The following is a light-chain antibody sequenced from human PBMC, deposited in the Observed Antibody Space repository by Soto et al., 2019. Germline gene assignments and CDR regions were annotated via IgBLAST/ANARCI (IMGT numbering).Light chain of an antibody. CDR2: EVS. CDR1: SSDVGGYNY. V-gene: IGLV2-14*01. CDR3: SSYRSSSTNWV. Sequence: QSALTQPASVSGSPGQSITISCTGTSSDVGGYNYVSWYQQHPGKAPKLMIYEVSYRPSGVSDRFSGSKSGNTASLTISGLQAEDEADYFFSSYRSSSTNWVFGGGTKVTVL. J-gene: IGLJ3*02.